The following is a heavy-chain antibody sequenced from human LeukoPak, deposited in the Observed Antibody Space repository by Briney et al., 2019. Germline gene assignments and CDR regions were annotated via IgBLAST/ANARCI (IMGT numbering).Heavy chain of an antibody. D-gene: IGHD3-3*01. J-gene: IGHJ4*02. CDR2: IYTGGST. CDR3: ARDSLYNFWSGYYHTTYYFDY. CDR1: GGSISGGNYY. Sequence: SQTLSLTCTVSGGSISGGNYYWSWIRQPDGKGLEWVGHIYTGGSTNYNPSLKSRVTISVDTSKNQFSLNLRSMTAADTAVYYCARDSLYNFWSGYYHTTYYFDYWGQGTLVTVSS. V-gene: IGHV4-61*09.